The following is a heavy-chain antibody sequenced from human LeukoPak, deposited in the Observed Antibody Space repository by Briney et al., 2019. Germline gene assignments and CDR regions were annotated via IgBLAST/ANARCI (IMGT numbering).Heavy chain of an antibody. D-gene: IGHD2-15*01. V-gene: IGHV1-69*04. CDR3: AREPTPRAFDI. CDR1: GGTFSSYA. Sequence: ASVKVSCKASGGTFSSYAISWVRQAPGQGLEWMGRIIPILGIANYAQRFQGRVTITADKSTSTAYMELSSLRSEDTAVYYCAREPTPRAFDIWGQGTMVTVSS. CDR2: IIPILGIA. J-gene: IGHJ3*02.